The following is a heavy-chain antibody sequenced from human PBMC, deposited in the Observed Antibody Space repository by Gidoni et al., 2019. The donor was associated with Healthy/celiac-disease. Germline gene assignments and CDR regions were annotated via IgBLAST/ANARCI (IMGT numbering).Heavy chain of an antibody. CDR1: GGPTSSYY. J-gene: IGHJ6*02. D-gene: IGHD3-10*01. V-gene: IGHV4-59*01. CDR3: ARDAPLGGSGRYYYYGMDV. CDR2: ISYSGST. Sequence: QVQLQEPGPGLVKPPETLSLTRTVSGGPTSSYYWSWIRQPPGKGLEWTGYISYSGSTNYTPSLKSRVTISVDTSKNQFSLKLSSVTAADTAVYYCARDAPLGGSGRYYYYGMDVWGQGTTVTVSS.